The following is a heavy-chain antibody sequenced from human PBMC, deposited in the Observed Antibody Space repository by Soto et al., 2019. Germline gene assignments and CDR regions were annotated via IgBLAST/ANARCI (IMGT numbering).Heavy chain of an antibody. V-gene: IGHV3-23*01. CDR1: GFTFSSYA. D-gene: IGHD3-9*01. CDR2: VSGSGDYK. Sequence: EVQLLESGGGLVQPGGSLRLSCAASGFTFSSYAMSWVRQAPGKGLEWVSGVSGSGDYKFYADSVKGRLTISRDNSKNTLYLQMNSLRAEDTAVYYCAKDRYYYMLTCYNYYHYARDVGGQWTTVTVSS. J-gene: IGHJ6*02. CDR3: AKDRYYYMLTCYNYYHYARDV.